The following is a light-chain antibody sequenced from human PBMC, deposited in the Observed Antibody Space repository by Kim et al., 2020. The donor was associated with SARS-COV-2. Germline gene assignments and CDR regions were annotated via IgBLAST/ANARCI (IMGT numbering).Light chain of an antibody. V-gene: IGLV1-47*01. CDR1: SSNIGGNY. CDR3: AAWDDWMRGRV. Sequence: ELTQPPSASGTPGQRVTISCSGSSSNIGGNYVFWYQQFPGTAPKLLIYRNSERPSGVPDRFSASKSGTSASLAISGLRSEDEADYYCAAWDDWMRGRVFGGGTQLTVL. J-gene: IGLJ3*02. CDR2: RNS.